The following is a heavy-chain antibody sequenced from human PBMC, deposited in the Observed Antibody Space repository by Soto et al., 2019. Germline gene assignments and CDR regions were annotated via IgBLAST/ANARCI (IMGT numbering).Heavy chain of an antibody. CDR2: IYHSGSP. Sequence: QVQLQESGPGLVKPSGTLSLTCAVSGGSISSGTWWSWVRQSPGRGLEWIGEIYHSGSPNYNPSLKTRITMSVVKAKNLFYLSLSSVTDADSAVFYCVIRIPAARNWFDTCGQGTLVTVSS. D-gene: IGHD2-2*01. CDR3: VIRIPAARNWFDT. J-gene: IGHJ5*02. V-gene: IGHV4-4*02. CDR1: GGSISSGTW.